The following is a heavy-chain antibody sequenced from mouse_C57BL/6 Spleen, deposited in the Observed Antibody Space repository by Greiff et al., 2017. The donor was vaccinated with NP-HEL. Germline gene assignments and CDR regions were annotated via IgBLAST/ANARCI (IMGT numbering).Heavy chain of an antibody. D-gene: IGHD2-3*01. CDR3: ATLYDGYFRYAMDY. CDR2: ISSGSSTI. J-gene: IGHJ4*01. Sequence: VQLKESGGGLVKPGGSLKLSCAASGFTFSDYGMHWVRQAPEKGLEWVAYISSGSSTIYYADTVKGRFTISRDNAKNTLFLQMTSLRSEDTAMYYCATLYDGYFRYAMDYWGQGTSVTVSS. CDR1: GFTFSDYG. V-gene: IGHV5-17*01.